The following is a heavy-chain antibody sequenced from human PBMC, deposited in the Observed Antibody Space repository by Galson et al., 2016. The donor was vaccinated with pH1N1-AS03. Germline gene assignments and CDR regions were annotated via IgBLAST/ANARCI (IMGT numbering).Heavy chain of an antibody. CDR3: ARMHDLLTGFDF. V-gene: IGHV3-21*01. D-gene: IGHD3-9*01. Sequence: SLRLSCAASGFTFSRNAMYWVRQAPGKGLEWVSFISTSSSSIYYADSVKGRFTISRDNAQNLLYLQMNSLRDEDTAVYYCARMHDLLTGFDFWGRGMLVTVSS. CDR1: GFTFSRNA. J-gene: IGHJ4*02. CDR2: ISTSSSSI.